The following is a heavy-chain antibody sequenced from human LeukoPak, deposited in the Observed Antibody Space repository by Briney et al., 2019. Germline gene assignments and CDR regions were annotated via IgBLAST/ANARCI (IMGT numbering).Heavy chain of an antibody. Sequence: SETLSLTCTVSGDSISSYYWSWIRQPAGKGLEWIGRIYSSGSTNYNPSLESRVTMSVDTSTNQFSLKLSSVTAADTAVYYCARDRHGTRVSDYLDFWGQGILVTVSS. CDR2: IYSSGST. CDR3: ARDRHGTRVSDYLDF. V-gene: IGHV4-4*07. D-gene: IGHD1-26*01. J-gene: IGHJ4*02. CDR1: GDSISSYY.